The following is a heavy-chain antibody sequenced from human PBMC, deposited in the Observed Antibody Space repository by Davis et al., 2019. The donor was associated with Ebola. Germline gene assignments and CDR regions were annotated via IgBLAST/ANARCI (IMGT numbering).Heavy chain of an antibody. CDR1: GGNFGTFA. D-gene: IGHD6-13*01. CDR3: APTPGYSNNWHLDS. V-gene: IGHV1-3*01. J-gene: IGHJ4*02. Sequence: AASVKVSCKASGGNFGTFALSWVRQAPGQRLEWMGWINAGNGNTKYSQKFQGRVTMTTDTSTSTAYMELRSLRSDDTAVYYCAPTPGYSNNWHLDSWGQGTLVTVSS. CDR2: INAGNGNT.